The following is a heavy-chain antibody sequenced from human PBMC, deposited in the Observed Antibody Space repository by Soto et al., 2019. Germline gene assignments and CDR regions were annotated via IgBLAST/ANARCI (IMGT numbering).Heavy chain of an antibody. CDR2: IWYDGINR. V-gene: IGHV3-33*01. Sequence: QVQLVESGGGVVQPGRSLRLSCAASGFTFTSYRIHWVRQTPGKGLEWVALIWYDGINRYYADSVQGRFTISRDDSKNMVYLHMNTLRAEDTAVSYCARDRLWQEHGGYGLDVWGQGTTVTVSS. D-gene: IGHD3-16*01. CDR3: ARDRLWQEHGGYGLDV. CDR1: GFTFTSYR. J-gene: IGHJ6*02.